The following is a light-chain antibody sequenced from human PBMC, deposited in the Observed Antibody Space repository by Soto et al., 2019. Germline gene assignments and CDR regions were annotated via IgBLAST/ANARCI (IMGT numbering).Light chain of an antibody. J-gene: IGKJ1*01. CDR2: DVS. CDR1: QNIERW. Sequence: DIQMTQSPSTVSASVGDRVRLTCRASQNIERWQAWYQQKPGKAPKLLLYDVSTLERGVPSRFSGSGSATEFTLTICRLEPEDSAVYFCQHYGSSQWTFGQWTFGQGTKVEI. CDR3: QHYGSSQWTFGQWT. V-gene: IGKV1-5*01.